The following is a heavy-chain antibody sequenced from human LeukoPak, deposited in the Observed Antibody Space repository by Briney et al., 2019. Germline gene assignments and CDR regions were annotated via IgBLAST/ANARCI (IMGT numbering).Heavy chain of an antibody. J-gene: IGHJ5*02. CDR1: GGSISSYY. Sequence: SETLSLTCTVSGGSISSYYWSWIRQPPGKGLEWIGYIYYSGSTNYNPSLKSRVTISVDTSKNQFSLKLGSVTAADTAVYYCARGGAYSSGWTFDPWGQGTLVTVSS. CDR3: ARGGAYSSGWTFDP. D-gene: IGHD6-19*01. CDR2: IYYSGST. V-gene: IGHV4-59*01.